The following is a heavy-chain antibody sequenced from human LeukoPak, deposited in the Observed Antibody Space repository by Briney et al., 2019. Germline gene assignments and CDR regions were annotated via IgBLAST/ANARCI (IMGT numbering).Heavy chain of an antibody. Sequence: TGGSLRLSCAASGFTVSSNHMTWVRQAPGKGLEWVSVIYSGGSTYYAESVKGRFTISRDNSKNTLYLQMNSLRAEDTAVYYCARPRQGDAFDIWGQGTMVTVSS. V-gene: IGHV3-53*01. CDR3: ARPRQGDAFDI. CDR1: GFTVSSNH. CDR2: IYSGGST. J-gene: IGHJ3*02.